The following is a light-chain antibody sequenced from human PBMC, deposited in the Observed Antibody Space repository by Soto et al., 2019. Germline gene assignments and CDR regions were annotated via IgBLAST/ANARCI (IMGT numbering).Light chain of an antibody. CDR2: DAS. Sequence: EIVLTQSPATLSLSPGERATLSCRASQSVSNYLAWYQQKPGQAPRLLIYDASIRATGIPARFSGSGSGTDFTLTISGLGPEDFAVYYCQQRSNWPRVTFGQGTRLEIK. J-gene: IGKJ5*01. CDR3: QQRSNWPRVT. V-gene: IGKV3-11*01. CDR1: QSVSNY.